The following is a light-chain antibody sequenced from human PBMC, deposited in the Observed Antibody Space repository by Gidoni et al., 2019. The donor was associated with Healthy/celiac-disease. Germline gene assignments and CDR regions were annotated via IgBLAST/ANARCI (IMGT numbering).Light chain of an antibody. CDR3: QQRSNWPPT. V-gene: IGKV3-11*01. J-gene: IGKJ4*01. Sequence: EIVLTQSPATLSLSPGERATLSCRASQRVSSYLAWYQQKPGKAPRLLIYDASNRATGIPARFSGSGSGTDFTLTISSLEPEDFSVYSCQQRSNWPPTFGGXTKVEIK. CDR1: QRVSSY. CDR2: DAS.